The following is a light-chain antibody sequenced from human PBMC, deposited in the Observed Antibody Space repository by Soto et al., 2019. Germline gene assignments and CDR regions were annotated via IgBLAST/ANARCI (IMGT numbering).Light chain of an antibody. CDR2: SDN. Sequence: QSVLTQPPAASGTPGQRVTISCSGTSSNIGSTVVNWYQQLPGRAPKLLIYSDNQWPSGVPDRFSGSKSGTSASLAINGLQSEDEGDYYCAAWDVSLNGLYVFGTGTKLTVL. V-gene: IGLV1-44*01. J-gene: IGLJ1*01. CDR3: AAWDVSLNGLYV. CDR1: SSNIGSTV.